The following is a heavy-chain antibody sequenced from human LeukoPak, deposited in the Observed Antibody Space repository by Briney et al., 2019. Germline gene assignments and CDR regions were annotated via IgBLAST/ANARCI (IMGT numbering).Heavy chain of an antibody. J-gene: IGHJ4*02. CDR1: GFTVSSNY. Sequence: GGSLRLSCAASGFTVSSNYMSWVRRAPGKGLEWVSVIYSGGSTYYADSVKGRFTISRDNSKNTLYLQMNSLRAEDTAVYYCASHIAVAGTRNFDYWGQGTLVTVSS. D-gene: IGHD6-19*01. CDR2: IYSGGST. V-gene: IGHV3-66*04. CDR3: ASHIAVAGTRNFDY.